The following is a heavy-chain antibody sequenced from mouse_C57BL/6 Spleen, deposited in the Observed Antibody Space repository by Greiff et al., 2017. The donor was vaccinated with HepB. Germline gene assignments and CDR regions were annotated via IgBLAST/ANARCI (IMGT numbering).Heavy chain of an antibody. CDR3: ARDWERAMDY. D-gene: IGHD4-1*01. Sequence: VQLQQSGAELARPGASVKMSCKASGYTFTSYTMHWVKQRPGQGLEWIGYINPSSGYTKYNQKFKDKATLPADKSSSTAYMQLSSLTSEDSAVYYCARDWERAMDYWGQGTSVTVSS. V-gene: IGHV1-4*01. CDR2: INPSSGYT. J-gene: IGHJ4*01. CDR1: GYTFTSYT.